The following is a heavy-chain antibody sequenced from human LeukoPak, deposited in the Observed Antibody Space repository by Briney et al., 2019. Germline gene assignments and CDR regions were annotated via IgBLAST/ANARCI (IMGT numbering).Heavy chain of an antibody. D-gene: IGHD6-13*01. CDR2: IYYSGST. J-gene: IGHJ6*03. V-gene: IGHV4-39*07. CDR3: ARDTGRAAAGAYYYYYMDV. CDR1: GASISSSRYY. Sequence: PSETLSLTCTVSGASISSSRYYWSWIRQPPGKRLEWIGSIYYSGSTYSNPTLKSRLTISVDTSKNQISLNLTSVTAADTAVYYCARDTGRAAAGAYYYYYMDVWSKGTTVTVSS.